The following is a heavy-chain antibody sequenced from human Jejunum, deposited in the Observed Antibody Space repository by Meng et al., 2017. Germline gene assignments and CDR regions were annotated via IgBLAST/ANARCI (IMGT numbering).Heavy chain of an antibody. Sequence: SETLSLTCPVSGGSNNSYYSSWVRPPPGEGLEWIGYLYDSGSTNYDPSLKSRVTISADTSKNQFSLKLSSVTAADTAVYYCARERFNRVRGVIISRWFDPWGQGTLVTVSS. V-gene: IGHV4-59*01. CDR2: LYDSGST. CDR1: GGSNNSYY. D-gene: IGHD3-10*01. CDR3: ARERFNRVRGVIISRWFDP. J-gene: IGHJ5*02.